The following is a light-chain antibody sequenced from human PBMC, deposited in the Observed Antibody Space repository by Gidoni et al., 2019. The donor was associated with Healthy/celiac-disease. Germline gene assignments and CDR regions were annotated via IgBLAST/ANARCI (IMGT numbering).Light chain of an antibody. J-gene: IGKJ3*01. Sequence: IQMTPSPSTLSASVGDRVTITCRASQSISSWLSWYQQKPGKAPKVLIYTASSLESGVPSRFSGSGSGTEFTLTISRLQPDDFATYYCQQYKSYLTFGPGTKVDIK. V-gene: IGKV1-5*03. CDR3: QQYKSYLT. CDR2: TAS. CDR1: QSISSW.